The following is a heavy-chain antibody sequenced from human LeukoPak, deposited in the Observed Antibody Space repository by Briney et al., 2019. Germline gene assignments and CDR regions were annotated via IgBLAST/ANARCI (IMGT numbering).Heavy chain of an antibody. CDR1: GGSISSSSYY. CDR3: ARVTTSVYYYYYMDV. J-gene: IGHJ6*03. CDR2: IYYSGST. D-gene: IGHD4-17*01. V-gene: IGHV4-39*01. Sequence: SATLSLTCTVSGGSISSSSYYWGWIRQPPGKGLEWIGSIYYSGSTYYNPSLKSRVTISVDTSKNQFSLKLSSVTAADTAVYYCARVTTSVYYYYYMDVWGKGTTVTVSS.